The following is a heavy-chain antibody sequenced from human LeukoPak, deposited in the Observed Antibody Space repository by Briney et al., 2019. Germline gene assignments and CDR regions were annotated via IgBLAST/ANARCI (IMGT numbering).Heavy chain of an antibody. D-gene: IGHD6-19*01. CDR2: IKQDGSEK. CDR1: GFTFSSYW. V-gene: IGHV3-7*05. CDR3: ARDRGSGDSFDL. J-gene: IGHJ3*01. Sequence: GGSLRLSCAASGFTFSSYWMSWVRQAPGKGLEWVANIKQDGSEKYYVDSVKGRFTISRDNAKNTLYLQMNTLRAEDTGVYYCARDRGSGDSFDLWGQGAMVTVSS.